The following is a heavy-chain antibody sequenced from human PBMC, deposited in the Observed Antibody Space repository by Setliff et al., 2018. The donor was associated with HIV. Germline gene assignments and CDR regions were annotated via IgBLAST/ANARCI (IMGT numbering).Heavy chain of an antibody. Sequence: SLRLSCAASGFTFSRFWMHWVRQAPGQGLVWVSGINNDTTTTTYADSVKGRFTISRDNAKNSLYLQMSSLRAEDTAVYYCTRGHYSTFGWGQGTLVTVSS. CDR3: TRGHYSTFG. V-gene: IGHV3-74*01. CDR2: INNDTTTT. D-gene: IGHD2-21*01. J-gene: IGHJ4*02. CDR1: GFTFSRFW.